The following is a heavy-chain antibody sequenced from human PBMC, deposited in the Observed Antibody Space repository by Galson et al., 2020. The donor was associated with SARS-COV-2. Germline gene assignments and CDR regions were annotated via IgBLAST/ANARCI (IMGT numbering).Heavy chain of an antibody. D-gene: IGHD6-19*01. CDR2: IIPIFGTA. J-gene: IGHJ4*02. V-gene: IGHV1-69*13. Sequence: SVKVSCKASGGTFSSYAISWVRQAPGQGLEWMGRIIPIFGTANYAQKFQGRVTITADESTSTAYMELSSLRSEDTAVYYCARVGSSGWYRGAFDYWGQGTLVTVSS. CDR3: ARVGSSGWYRGAFDY. CDR1: GGTFSSYA.